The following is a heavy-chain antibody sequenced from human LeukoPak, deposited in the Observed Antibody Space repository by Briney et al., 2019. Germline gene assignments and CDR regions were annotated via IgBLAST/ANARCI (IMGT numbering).Heavy chain of an antibody. CDR2: ISAYNGNT. CDR1: GYTLTSYG. CDR3: ARDRDWNLLRYYYYYGMDV. D-gene: IGHD1-1*01. Sequence: ASVKVSCKASGYTLTSYGISWVRQAPGQGLEWMGWISAYNGNTNYAQKLQGRVTMTTDTSTSTAYMELRSLRSDDTAVYYCARDRDWNLLRYYYYYGMDVWGQGTTVTVSS. V-gene: IGHV1-18*01. J-gene: IGHJ6*02.